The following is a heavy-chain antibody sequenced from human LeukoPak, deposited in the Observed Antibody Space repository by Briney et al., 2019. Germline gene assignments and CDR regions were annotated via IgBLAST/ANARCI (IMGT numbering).Heavy chain of an antibody. V-gene: IGHV4-34*01. CDR1: GGSFSGCY. CDR2: IDPGGST. Sequence: PSETLSLTCAVYGGSFSGCYWSWIRQPPGKGLEWIGQIDPGGSTNYNPSLKSRVTISVDTSKTQLSVKLSSVTAADTAVYYCAGGLGPSSRWGQGTLVTVSS. CDR3: AGGLGPSSR. J-gene: IGHJ4*02. D-gene: IGHD6-13*01.